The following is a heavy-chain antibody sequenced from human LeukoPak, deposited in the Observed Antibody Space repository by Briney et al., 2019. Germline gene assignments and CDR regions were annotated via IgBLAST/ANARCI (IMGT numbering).Heavy chain of an antibody. CDR3: ARSYYDSSGYYYDPYFDY. CDR1: GFTFSSYS. J-gene: IGHJ4*02. V-gene: IGHV3-21*01. D-gene: IGHD3-22*01. CDR2: ISSSSSYI. Sequence: GGSLRLSCAASGFTFSSYSMNWVRQAPGKGLEWASSISSSSSYIYYADSVKGRFTISRDNAKNSLYLQMNSLRAEDTAVYYCARSYYDSSGYYYDPYFDYWGQGTLVTVSS.